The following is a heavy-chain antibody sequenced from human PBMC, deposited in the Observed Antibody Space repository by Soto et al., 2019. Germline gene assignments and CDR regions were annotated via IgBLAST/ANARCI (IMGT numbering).Heavy chain of an antibody. CDR1: GYTFTSYW. D-gene: IGHD3-22*01. CDR2: IYPSNSET. V-gene: IGHV5-51*01. J-gene: IGHJ4*02. CDR3: ARQAYHDDTYSFGY. Sequence: EVQLVQSGAEEKKPGESLKISCKASGYTFTSYWIGWVRQMPGKGLEWMGIIYPSNSETRFSPSFQGQVTLSADKSIFTAYLQWSSLKASDTAIYYCARQAYHDDTYSFGYWGQGTLVTVSP.